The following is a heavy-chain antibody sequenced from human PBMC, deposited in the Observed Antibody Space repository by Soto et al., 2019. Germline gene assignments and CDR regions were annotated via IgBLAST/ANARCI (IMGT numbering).Heavy chain of an antibody. CDR1: GYTFTSYY. D-gene: IGHD2-15*01. J-gene: IGHJ4*02. CDR3: ARKAGYCSGGSCDPGAVDY. V-gene: IGHV1-46*03. CDR2: INPSGGST. Sequence: GASVKVSCKASGYTFTSYYMHWVRQAPGQGLEWMGIINPSGGSTSYAQKFQGRVTMTRDTSTSTVYMELSSLRSEDTAVYYCARKAGYCSGGSCDPGAVDYWGQGTLVTV.